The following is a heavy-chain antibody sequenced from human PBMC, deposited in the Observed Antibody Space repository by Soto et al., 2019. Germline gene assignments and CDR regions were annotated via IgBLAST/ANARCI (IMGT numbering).Heavy chain of an antibody. V-gene: IGHV3-23*01. Sequence: XGSLILSCAASGVILSNYAMFWFRQAPGKGLEWVSTIYAAGTKYAGSVKGRFTISRDNSRDTLFLQMDSLRAEDTAIYFCAKDVIRGDGYEDPDYWGQGTLVTVSS. D-gene: IGHD3-10*01. J-gene: IGHJ4*02. CDR2: IYAAGT. CDR3: AKDVIRGDGYEDPDY. CDR1: GVILSNYA.